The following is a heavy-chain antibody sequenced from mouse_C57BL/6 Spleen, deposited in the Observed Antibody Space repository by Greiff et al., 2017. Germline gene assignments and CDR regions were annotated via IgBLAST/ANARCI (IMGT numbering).Heavy chain of an antibody. Sequence: EVQLVESGGGLVQPKGSLKLSCAASGFTFNTYAMHWVRQAPGKGLEWVARIRSKSSNYATYYADSVKDRFTISRDDSQSMLYLQMNNLKTEDTAMYYCVRERRNYENWYFDVWGTGTTVTVSS. V-gene: IGHV10-3*01. CDR1: GFTFNTYA. CDR2: IRSKSSNYAT. D-gene: IGHD1-1*01. J-gene: IGHJ1*03. CDR3: VRERRNYENWYFDV.